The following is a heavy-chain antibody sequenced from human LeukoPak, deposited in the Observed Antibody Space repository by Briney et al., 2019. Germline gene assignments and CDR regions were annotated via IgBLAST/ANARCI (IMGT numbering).Heavy chain of an antibody. V-gene: IGHV4-30-4*08. CDR3: ARDLAGEGYWYFDL. CDR1: GGSISSGDYY. Sequence: PSETLSLTCTVSGGSISSGDYYWSRIRQPPGKGLEWIGYIYYSGSTYYNPSLKSRVTISVDTSKNQFSLKLSSVTAADTAVYYCARDLAGEGYWYFDLWGRGTLVAVSS. J-gene: IGHJ2*01. D-gene: IGHD6-19*01. CDR2: IYYSGST.